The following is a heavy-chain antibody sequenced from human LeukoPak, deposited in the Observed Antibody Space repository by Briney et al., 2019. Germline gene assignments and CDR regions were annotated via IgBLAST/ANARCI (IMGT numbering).Heavy chain of an antibody. V-gene: IGHV3-66*01. CDR3: ARDGYGDYLEGSDY. Sequence: GGSLRLSCAASGFTVSSNYMSWVRQAPGKGLEWVSVIYSGGSTYYADSVKGRFTISRDNSKNTLYLQMNSLRAEDTAVYYCARDGYGDYLEGSDYWGQGTLVTVSS. CDR2: IYSGGST. CDR1: GFTVSSNY. D-gene: IGHD4-17*01. J-gene: IGHJ4*02.